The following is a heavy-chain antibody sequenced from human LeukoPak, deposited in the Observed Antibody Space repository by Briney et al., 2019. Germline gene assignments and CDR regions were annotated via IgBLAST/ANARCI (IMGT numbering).Heavy chain of an antibody. Sequence: PGGSLRLSCAASGFTFSSYAMSWVRQAPGKGLEWVSAISGSGGSTYYADSVKGRFTISRDNSKNTLYLQMNSLRAEDTAVYYCAKEGHRGWFGELSQNWFDPWGQGTLVTVSS. V-gene: IGHV3-23*01. CDR3: AKEGHRGWFGELSQNWFDP. D-gene: IGHD3-10*01. CDR2: ISGSGGST. J-gene: IGHJ5*02. CDR1: GFTFSSYA.